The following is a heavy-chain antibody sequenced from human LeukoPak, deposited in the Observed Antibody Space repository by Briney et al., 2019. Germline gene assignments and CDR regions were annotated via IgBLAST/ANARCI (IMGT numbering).Heavy chain of an antibody. CDR1: GGSISGYY. Sequence: SETLSLTCTVSGGSISGYYWTWIRQLPGKGLEWIGYIYNSGITNYNPSLKSRVTVSVDTSKNQFSLRLTSVTPEDTAVYYCARIVGGQVDCWGQRTLVTVSP. V-gene: IGHV4-59*12. CDR2: IYNSGIT. CDR3: ARIVGGQVDC. D-gene: IGHD3-22*01. J-gene: IGHJ4*02.